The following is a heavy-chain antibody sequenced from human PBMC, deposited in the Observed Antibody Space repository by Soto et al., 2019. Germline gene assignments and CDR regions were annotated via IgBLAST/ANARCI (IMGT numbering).Heavy chain of an antibody. CDR3: AKGIERFDY. V-gene: IGHV3-30*18. Sequence: PGGSLRRSCAASGFTFSSYGMHWVRQAPGKGLEWVAVISYDGSNKYYADSVKGRFTISRDNSKNTLYLQMNSLRAEDTAVYYCAKGIERFDYWGQGTLVTVSS. J-gene: IGHJ4*02. CDR2: ISYDGSNK. D-gene: IGHD2-15*01. CDR1: GFTFSSYG.